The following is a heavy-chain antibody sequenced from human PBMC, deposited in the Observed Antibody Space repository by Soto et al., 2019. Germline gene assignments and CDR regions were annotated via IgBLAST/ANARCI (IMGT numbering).Heavy chain of an antibody. D-gene: IGHD3-22*01. J-gene: IGHJ4*02. V-gene: IGHV4-31*03. CDR3: ARGGGSGYYYPNFDY. CDR1: GRSISSSGYY. Sequence: SETLSLTFTVSGRSISSSGYYSSLIRQHPGKGLEWIGYIYYSGSTYYNPSLKSRVTISVDTSKNQFSLKLSSVTAADTAVYYCARGGGSGYYYPNFDYWGQGTLVT. CDR2: IYYSGST.